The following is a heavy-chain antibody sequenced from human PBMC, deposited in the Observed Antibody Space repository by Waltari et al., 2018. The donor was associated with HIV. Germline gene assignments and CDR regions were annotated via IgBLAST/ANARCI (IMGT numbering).Heavy chain of an antibody. CDR1: GFTFIKAW. CDR3: VTDAVAVPLDTAY. Sequence: EVHLVESGGGSVEPGGSLRVSYTVSGFTFIKAWLSWVRQAPGKGLEWLGRIKSKNDGGTIDYAAPVKDRFTILRDDSKHTLYLEMSSLKIEDTGIYYCVTDAVAVPLDTAYWGQGTLVTVSS. J-gene: IGHJ4*02. CDR2: IKSKNDGGTI. D-gene: IGHD2-21*01. V-gene: IGHV3-15*01.